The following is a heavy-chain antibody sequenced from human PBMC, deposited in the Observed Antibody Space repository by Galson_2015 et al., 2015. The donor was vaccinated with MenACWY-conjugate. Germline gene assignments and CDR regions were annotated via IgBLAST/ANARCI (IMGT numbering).Heavy chain of an antibody. CDR1: GFIFNTYW. D-gene: IGHD1-26*01. J-gene: IGHJ4*02. CDR2: INPGGSST. CDR3: AKTRGASFYFDS. V-gene: IGHV3-74*01. Sequence: SLRLSCAASGFIFNTYWMHWVRHAPGKGLVWVSRINPGGSSTTYADSVKDRFTISRDNAKNTLYLQMDSLRPEDTAVFYCAKTRGASFYFDSWGQGTRLTVSS.